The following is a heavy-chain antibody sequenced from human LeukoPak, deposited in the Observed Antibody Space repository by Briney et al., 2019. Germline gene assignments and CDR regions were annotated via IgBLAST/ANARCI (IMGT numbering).Heavy chain of an antibody. CDR3: ARHLLTPGGSYYFDF. J-gene: IGHJ4*02. CDR1: GYTFSDYY. CDR2: INPNSGDT. V-gene: IGHV1-2*02. Sequence: ASVKVSCKTSGYTFSDYYIHWIRQAPGQGLEWVGWINPNSGDTDYAQKFQGRVTVTRDTSISTAYLQWSSLRASDTAIYYCARHLLTPGGSYYFDFWGQGTLVTVSS. D-gene: IGHD1-26*01.